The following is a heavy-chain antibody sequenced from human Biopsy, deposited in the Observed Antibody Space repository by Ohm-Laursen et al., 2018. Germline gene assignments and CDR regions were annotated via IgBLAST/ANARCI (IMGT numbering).Heavy chain of an antibody. D-gene: IGHD5-24*01. V-gene: IGHV4-59*12. CDR2: IYFTGRT. CDR1: GGPIDSYY. CDR3: ASAGYNPDWNFDL. Sequence: PSETLSLTCTVSGGPIDSYYWSWIRQPPGKALEWIGYIYFTGRTSYNSSLKSRVTMSVNTSKKQFSLRLSSVTAADTAVYYCASAGYNPDWNFDLWGRGTRVTVSS. J-gene: IGHJ2*01.